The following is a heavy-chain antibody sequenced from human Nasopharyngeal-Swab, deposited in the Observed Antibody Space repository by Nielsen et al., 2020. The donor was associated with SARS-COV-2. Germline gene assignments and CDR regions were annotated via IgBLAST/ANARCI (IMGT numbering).Heavy chain of an antibody. Sequence: SETLSLTCTVSGGSISSSYYYWSWIRQPPGKGLEWIGSIYYSGSTYYNPPLKSRVTISVDTSKNQFSLKLSSVTAADTAVYYCARSSFWSGSYYFDYWGQGTLVTVSS. CDR1: GGSISSSYYY. D-gene: IGHD3-3*01. CDR2: IYYSGST. J-gene: IGHJ4*02. V-gene: IGHV4-39*01. CDR3: ARSSFWSGSYYFDY.